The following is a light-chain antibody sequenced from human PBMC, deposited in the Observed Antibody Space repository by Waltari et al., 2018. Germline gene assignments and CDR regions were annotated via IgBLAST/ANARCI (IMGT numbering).Light chain of an antibody. Sequence: QSALTQPASVSGSPGQSITISCTGTNSDVGGYNYVSWYQQHPGKAPKLMIYDVSKRPSVVSDRFSGSKSGNTASLTISGLQTEDEADYYCSSYSRSSTFYVFGTGTKVTVL. J-gene: IGLJ1*01. CDR1: NSDVGGYNY. CDR3: SSYSRSSTFYV. V-gene: IGLV2-14*03. CDR2: DVS.